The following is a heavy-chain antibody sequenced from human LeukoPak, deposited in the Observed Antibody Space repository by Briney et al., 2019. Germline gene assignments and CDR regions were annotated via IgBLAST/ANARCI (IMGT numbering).Heavy chain of an antibody. V-gene: IGHV1-2*02. D-gene: IGHD1-14*01. CDR2: VNPSSGGT. J-gene: IGHJ4*02. CDR1: GYTFIVHY. Sequence: ASVKVSCKASGYTFIVHYIQWVRQAPGQGLEWMGWVNPSSGGTNYAQKFQDRVTMTRDTSINTAYMELSSLRSDDTAVYYCARTRTGKPDFWGQGTLVTVSS. CDR3: ARTRTGKPDF.